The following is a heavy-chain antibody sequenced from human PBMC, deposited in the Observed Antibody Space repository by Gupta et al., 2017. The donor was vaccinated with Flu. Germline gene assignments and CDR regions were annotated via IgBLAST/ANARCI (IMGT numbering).Heavy chain of an antibody. CDR2: IYYTGST. D-gene: IGHD2-2*01. Sequence: QPQLQESGPGLVKPSETLSLTCTVSGASISTLGYYWGWIRQPPGKGLEWIANIYYTGSTFYNPSLKSRVTKSVDTSKNQFSLSLSSVTAADTAVYYCARAFYSSASCWYFDLWGRGTLVTVSS. CDR1: GASISTLGYY. V-gene: IGHV4-39*01. J-gene: IGHJ2*01. CDR3: ARAFYSSASCWYFDL.